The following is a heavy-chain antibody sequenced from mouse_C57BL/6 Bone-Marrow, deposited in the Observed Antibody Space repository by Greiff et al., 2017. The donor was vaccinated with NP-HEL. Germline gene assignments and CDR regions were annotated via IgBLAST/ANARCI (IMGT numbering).Heavy chain of an antibody. J-gene: IGHJ3*01. CDR1: GYTFTSYW. Sequence: QVQLQQPGAELVKPGASVKLSCKASGYTFTSYWMHWVKQRPGQGLEWIGMIHPNSGSTNYNEKFKSKATLTVDKSSSPAYMQLSSLTSEDSAVYYCARSLGRGAWFAYWGQGTLVTVSA. D-gene: IGHD4-1*01. V-gene: IGHV1-64*01. CDR3: ARSLGRGAWFAY. CDR2: IHPNSGST.